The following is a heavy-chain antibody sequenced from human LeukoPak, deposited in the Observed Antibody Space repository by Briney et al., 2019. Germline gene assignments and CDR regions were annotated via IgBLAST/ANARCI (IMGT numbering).Heavy chain of an antibody. Sequence: GGSLRLSCAASGFTFSSYSMNWVRQTPGKGLESVSYISSSSSNINYADSVKGRFTISRDNAKNSLYLQMNSLRAEDTAVYYCARVIIVGATGIWGQGTMVTVSS. CDR2: ISSSSSNI. CDR1: GFTFSSYS. CDR3: ARVIIVGATGI. V-gene: IGHV3-48*01. J-gene: IGHJ3*02. D-gene: IGHD1-26*01.